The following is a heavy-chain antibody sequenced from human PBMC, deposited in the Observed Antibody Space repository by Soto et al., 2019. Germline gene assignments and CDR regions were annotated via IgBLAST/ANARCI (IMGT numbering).Heavy chain of an antibody. Sequence: GGSLRLSCAASGFTFSSYAMSWVRQAPGKGLEWVSAISGSGGSAYYADSVKGRFTISRDNSKNTLYLQMNSLRAEDTAVYYCAKDRGGWNDVVREYYFDYWGQGTLVTVSS. J-gene: IGHJ4*02. CDR3: AKDRGGWNDVVREYYFDY. D-gene: IGHD1-1*01. CDR1: GFTFSSYA. CDR2: ISGSGGSA. V-gene: IGHV3-23*01.